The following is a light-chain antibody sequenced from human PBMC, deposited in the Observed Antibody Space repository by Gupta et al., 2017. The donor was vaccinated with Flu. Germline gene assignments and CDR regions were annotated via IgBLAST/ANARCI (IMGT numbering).Light chain of an antibody. V-gene: IGKV1-5*03. CDR2: ETA. Sequence: VGDRVTVTCRASQSISNWLAWFQQNPGKAPRLLIYETATLQSGVPSRFSGSGSGTEFTLTISSLQPDDFGTYYFQQYNDFEWTFGPGTKVEI. CDR3: QQYNDFEWT. J-gene: IGKJ1*01. CDR1: QSISNW.